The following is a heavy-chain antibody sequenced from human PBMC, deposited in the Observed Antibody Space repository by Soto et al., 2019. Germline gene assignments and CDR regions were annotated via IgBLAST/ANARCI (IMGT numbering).Heavy chain of an antibody. CDR1: GGSISSYY. V-gene: IGHV4-39*01. CDR3: ATPLALVGEDY. D-gene: IGHD2-2*01. J-gene: IGHJ4*02. Sequence: NPSETLSLTCTVSGGSISSYYWGWIRQPPGKGLEWIGSIYYSGSTYYNPSLKSRVTISVDTSKNQFSLKLSSVTAADTAVYYCATPLALVGEDYWGQGTLVTVSS. CDR2: IYYSGST.